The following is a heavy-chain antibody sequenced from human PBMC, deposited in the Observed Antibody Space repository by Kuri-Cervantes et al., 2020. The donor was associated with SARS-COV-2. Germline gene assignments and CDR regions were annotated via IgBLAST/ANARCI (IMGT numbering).Heavy chain of an antibody. Sequence: GGSLRLSCAASGFTFSSYDMHWVRQATGKGLEWVSGIGNAGDTYYPGSVKGRFTISRENAKNSLYLQMNSLRAGDTAVYYCARDRGDIVVVPEGHYYYYGMDVWGQGTTVTVSS. CDR2: IGNAGDT. D-gene: IGHD2-2*01. J-gene: IGHJ6*02. CDR1: GFTFSSYD. V-gene: IGHV3-13*04. CDR3: ARDRGDIVVVPEGHYYYYGMDV.